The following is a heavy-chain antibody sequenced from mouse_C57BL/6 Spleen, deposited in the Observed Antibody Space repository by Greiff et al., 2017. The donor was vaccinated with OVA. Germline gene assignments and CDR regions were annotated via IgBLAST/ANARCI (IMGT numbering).Heavy chain of an antibody. J-gene: IGHJ4*01. D-gene: IGHD2-3*01. Sequence: QVQLKQSGAELVKPGASVKLSCKASGYTFTSYWMHWVKQRPGQGLEWIGMIHPNSGSTNYNEKFKSKATLTVDKSSSTAYMQLSSLTSEDSAVYYCAREGDGYYGEDAMDYWGQGTSVTVSS. V-gene: IGHV1-64*01. CDR2: IHPNSGST. CDR1: GYTFTSYW. CDR3: AREGDGYYGEDAMDY.